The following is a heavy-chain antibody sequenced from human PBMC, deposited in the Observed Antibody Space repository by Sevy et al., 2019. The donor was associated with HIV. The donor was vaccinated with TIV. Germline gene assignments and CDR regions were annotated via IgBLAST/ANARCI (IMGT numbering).Heavy chain of an antibody. CDR3: ARGPEWELTSFLSH. V-gene: IGHV3-30-3*01. D-gene: IGHD3-9*01. CDR1: GFAFRTYA. Sequence: GGSLRLSCAASGFAFRTYAFHWVRQAPGRGLEWVGLISSNGDNAFYANSVRGRFTISRDNSMNTLYLELNNLTPDDTAVYYRARGPEWELTSFLSHWGQGTLVTVSS. CDR2: ISSNGDNA. J-gene: IGHJ4*02.